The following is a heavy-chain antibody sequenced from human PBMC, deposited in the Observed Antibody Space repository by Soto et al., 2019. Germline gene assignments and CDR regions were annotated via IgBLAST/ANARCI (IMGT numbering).Heavy chain of an antibody. Sequence: PSETLSLTCTVSGGSISSYYWSWIRQPPGKGLEWIGDIYYSGSTNYNPSLKSRVTISVDESNNHFSLKLTSVTAADTAVYYCARDFKAPNNAWAFDYWGQGALVTVS. CDR1: GGSISSYY. CDR3: ARDFKAPNNAWAFDY. V-gene: IGHV4-59*12. CDR2: IYYSGST. J-gene: IGHJ4*02. D-gene: IGHD3-16*01.